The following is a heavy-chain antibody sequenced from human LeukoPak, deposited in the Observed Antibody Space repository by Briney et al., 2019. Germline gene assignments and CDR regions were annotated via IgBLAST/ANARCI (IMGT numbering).Heavy chain of an antibody. CDR3: ARDNSLRDTAWWFDP. CDR2: INPNSGGT. CDR1: GYTFTGYY. V-gene: IGHV1-2*02. J-gene: IGHJ5*02. D-gene: IGHD5-24*01. Sequence: ASVKVSCKASGYTFTGYYMHWVRQAPGQGLEWMGWINPNSGGTNYAQKFQGRVTMTRDMATSTDYLEVSSLRSEDTAVYYCARDNSLRDTAWWFDPWGQGTLVTVSS.